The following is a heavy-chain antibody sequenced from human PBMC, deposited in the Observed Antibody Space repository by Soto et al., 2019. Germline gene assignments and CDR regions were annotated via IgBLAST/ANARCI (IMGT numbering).Heavy chain of an antibody. CDR2: INHSGST. D-gene: IGHD6-19*01. V-gene: IGHV4-34*01. Sequence: NPSETLSLTCAVYGGSFSDFYWTWIRQPPGKGLEWIGEINHSGSTNYNPSLKSRVAISVDTSKNQFSLNLTSVTAADTAVYYCGPRGAVADPRGYWGQGTLVTVSS. CDR3: GPRGAVADPRGY. J-gene: IGHJ4*02. CDR1: GGSFSDFY.